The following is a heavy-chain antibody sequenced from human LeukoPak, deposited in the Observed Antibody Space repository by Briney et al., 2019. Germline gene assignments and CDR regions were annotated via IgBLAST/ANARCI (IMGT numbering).Heavy chain of an antibody. CDR2: INYSAST. CDR3: ARIVVVPVGIHYFDY. J-gene: IGHJ4*02. D-gene: IGHD2-2*02. Sequence: SETLSLTCSVSGGYINSRRYYWVWIRQPPGKRLEWIGSINYSASTYSNPSLKSRVTISVDTSKPQFSLNLRSVIAPDTAVYYCARIVVVPVGIHYFDYWGQGTLVTVSS. V-gene: IGHV4-39*07. CDR1: GGYINSRRYY.